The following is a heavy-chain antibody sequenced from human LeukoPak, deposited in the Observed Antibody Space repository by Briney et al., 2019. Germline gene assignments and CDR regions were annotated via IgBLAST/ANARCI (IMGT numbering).Heavy chain of an antibody. CDR1: GYTFTSYD. J-gene: IGHJ6*02. V-gene: IGHV1-8*01. CDR3: ARSKADYYYYGMDV. Sequence: ASVKVSCKASGYTFTSYDINWVRQATGQGLEWMGWMNPNSGNTGYAQKFQGRVTMTRNTSISTAYMELSSLRSEDTAVYYCARSKADYYYYGMDVWGQGTTVTVSS. CDR2: MNPNSGNT.